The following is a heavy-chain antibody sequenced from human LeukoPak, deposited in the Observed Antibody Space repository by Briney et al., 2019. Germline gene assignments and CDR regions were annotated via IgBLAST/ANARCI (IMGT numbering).Heavy chain of an antibody. J-gene: IGHJ5*02. CDR2: INPNSGGT. CDR3: ARWASGGSYRIGFDP. Sequence: GASVKVSCKASGYTFTGYYMHWVRQAPGQGLEWMGWINPNSGGTNYAQKFQGRVTMTRDTSISTAYMELSRLRSDDTAVYYCARWASGGSYRIGFDPWGQGTLVTVSS. V-gene: IGHV1-2*02. CDR1: GYTFTGYY. D-gene: IGHD1-26*01.